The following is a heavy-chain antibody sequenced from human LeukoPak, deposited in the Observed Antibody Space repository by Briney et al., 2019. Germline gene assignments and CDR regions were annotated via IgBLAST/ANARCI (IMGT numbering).Heavy chain of an antibody. CDR1: GFTFSSYA. D-gene: IGHD5-12*01. CDR3: ARLSSGYDYDDAFDI. V-gene: IGHV3-64*01. Sequence: GGSLRLXCAASGFTFSSYAMQWVRQAPGKGLEYVSAISSNGGSTYYANSVKGRFTISRDNSKNTLYLQMGSLRAEDMAVYYCARLSSGYDYDDAFDIWGQGTMVTVSS. CDR2: ISSNGGST. J-gene: IGHJ3*02.